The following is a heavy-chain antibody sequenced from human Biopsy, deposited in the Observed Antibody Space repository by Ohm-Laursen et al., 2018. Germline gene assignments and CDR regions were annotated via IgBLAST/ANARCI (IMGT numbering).Heavy chain of an antibody. D-gene: IGHD3-22*01. CDR3: AKDRFPYTSGYSSVFEY. V-gene: IGHV3-43D*04. CDR1: GFSFYDYG. Sequence: SLRLSCAASGFSFYDYGMHWVRQAPGKGLEWVSLISWDGRTRYYADSVKGRFAISRDNSRNTLFLQMNSLKAEDTAVYYCAKDRFPYTSGYSSVFEYWGQGTLVTVSS. J-gene: IGHJ4*02. CDR2: ISWDGRTR.